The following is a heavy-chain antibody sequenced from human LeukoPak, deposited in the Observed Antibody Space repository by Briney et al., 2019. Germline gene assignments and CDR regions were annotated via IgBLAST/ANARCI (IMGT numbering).Heavy chain of an antibody. D-gene: IGHD3-16*02. CDR3: ARGVIRWSLYYYGMDV. J-gene: IGHJ6*02. V-gene: IGHV4-34*01. CDR1: GGSLSSYY. CDR2: INHSGST. Sequence: SETLSLTCTVSGGSLSSYYWSWIRQPPGKGLEWIGEINHSGSTNYNPSLKSRVTISVDTSKNQFSLKLSSVTAADTAVYYCARGVIRWSLYYYGMDVWGQGTTVTVSS.